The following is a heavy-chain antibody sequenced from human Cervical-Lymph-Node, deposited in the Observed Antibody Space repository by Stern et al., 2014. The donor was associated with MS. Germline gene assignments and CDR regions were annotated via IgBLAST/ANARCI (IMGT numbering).Heavy chain of an antibody. V-gene: IGHV1-69*09. Sequence: QLQLVQSGAEVKTPGSSVNVSCKASGGTFSSSYAITWMRQAPGQGLEWMGRIIPILGLPNYAQKFQGRVNITADTSTSTAYMELSSLRSEDTAVYYCARGVVSNRAAATLHNLFDPWGQGTLVTVSS. CDR1: GGTFSSSYA. D-gene: IGHD2-15*01. CDR2: IIPILGLP. CDR3: ARGVVSNRAAATLHNLFDP. J-gene: IGHJ5*02.